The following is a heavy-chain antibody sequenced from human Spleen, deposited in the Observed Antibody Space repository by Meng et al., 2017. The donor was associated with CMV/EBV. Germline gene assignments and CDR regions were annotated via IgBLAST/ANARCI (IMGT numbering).Heavy chain of an antibody. D-gene: IGHD3-22*01. CDR2: INHSGST. CDR3: ARIYDSSGYSRFDP. J-gene: IGHJ5*02. CDR1: GGSFSGYY. V-gene: IGHV4-34*01. Sequence: CAVYGGSFSGYYWSWIRQPPGKGLEWIGEINHSGSTNYNPSLKSRVTISVDTSKNQFSLKLSSVTAADTAVYYCARIYDSSGYSRFDPWGQGTLVTVSS.